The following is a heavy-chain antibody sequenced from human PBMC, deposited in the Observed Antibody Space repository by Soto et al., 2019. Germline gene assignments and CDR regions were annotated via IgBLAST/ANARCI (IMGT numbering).Heavy chain of an antibody. V-gene: IGHV1-58*01. CDR1: GFTFTSSA. CDR3: ARGPKTSGHYYYYMDV. CDR2: IVVGSGNT. Sequence: SVKVSCKASGFTFTSSAVQWVRQARGQRLEWIGWIVVGSGNTNYAQKFQERVTITRDMSTSTAYMELSSLRSEDTAVYYCARGPKTSGHYYYYMDVWGKGTTVTVSS. J-gene: IGHJ6*03. D-gene: IGHD6-19*01.